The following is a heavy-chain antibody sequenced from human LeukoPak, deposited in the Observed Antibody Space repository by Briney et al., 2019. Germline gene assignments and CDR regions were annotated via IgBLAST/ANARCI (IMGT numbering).Heavy chain of an antibody. CDR1: GYTFTGYY. D-gene: IGHD1-20*01. CDR2: INPNSGGT. J-gene: IGHJ6*02. V-gene: IGHV1-2*02. Sequence: ASVKVSCKASGYTFTGYYMHWVRQAPGQGLEWMGWINPNSGGTNYAQKFQGRVTMTRDTSTSTVYMELGSLRSEDTAVYYCARDGGIPGYYYYGMDVWGQGTTVTVSS. CDR3: ARDGGIPGYYYYGMDV.